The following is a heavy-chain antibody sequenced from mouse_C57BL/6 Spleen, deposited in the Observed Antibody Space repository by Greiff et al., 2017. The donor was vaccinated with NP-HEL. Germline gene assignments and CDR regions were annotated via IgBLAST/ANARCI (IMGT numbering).Heavy chain of an antibody. CDR2: IYPSDSET. CDR1: GYTFTSYW. D-gene: IGHD1-1*01. CDR3: ARKLTTPYYFDY. J-gene: IGHJ2*01. Sequence: QVQLQQPGAELVRPGSSVKLSCKAPGYTFTSYWMDWVKQRPGQGLEWIGNIYPSDSETHYNQKFKDKATLTVDKSSSTAYMQLSSLTSEDSAVYYCARKLTTPYYFDYWGQGTTLTVSS. V-gene: IGHV1-61*01.